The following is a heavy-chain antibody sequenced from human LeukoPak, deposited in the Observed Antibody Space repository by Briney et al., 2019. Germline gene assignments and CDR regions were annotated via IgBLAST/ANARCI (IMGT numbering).Heavy chain of an antibody. CDR3: ASVDGAYCFDF. CDR1: GGSISSSSYY. V-gene: IGHV4-39*07. Sequence: PSETLSLTCTVSGGSISSSSYYWGWIRQPPGKGLEWIGSIYYSGSTYYNPSLKSRVTISLDTSKNQFSLKVTSVTAADTALYYCASVDGAYCFDFWGQGTPVTVSS. CDR2: IYYSGST. J-gene: IGHJ4*02. D-gene: IGHD4/OR15-4a*01.